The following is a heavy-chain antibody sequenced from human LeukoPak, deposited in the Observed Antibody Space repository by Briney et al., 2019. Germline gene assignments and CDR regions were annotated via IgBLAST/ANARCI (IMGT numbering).Heavy chain of an antibody. CDR3: ARDVPHNWFDT. CDR2: VNSDGGGA. Sequence: GGSLRLSCAASGITFGNNWMHWVRQGPGKGLVWISRVNSDGGGAIYADSVKGRFTVSRDNAKNTLYLQMNSLRAEDTAVYYCARDVPHNWFDTWGQGTLVSVSS. CDR1: GITFGNNW. J-gene: IGHJ5*02. V-gene: IGHV3-74*01.